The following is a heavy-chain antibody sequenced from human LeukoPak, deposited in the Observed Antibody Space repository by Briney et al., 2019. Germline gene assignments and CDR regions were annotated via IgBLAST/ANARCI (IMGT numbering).Heavy chain of an antibody. V-gene: IGHV3-23*01. Sequence: GGSLRLSCAASGFTFSSYAMSWVRQSPGKGLEWVSTIRGSGGNTYYADSVKGRFTISRDNAKNSLYLQMNSLRAEDTAVYYCARDLYYYGSGSYDYWGQGTLVTVSS. CDR1: GFTFSSYA. CDR2: IRGSGGNT. J-gene: IGHJ4*02. D-gene: IGHD3-10*01. CDR3: ARDLYYYGSGSYDY.